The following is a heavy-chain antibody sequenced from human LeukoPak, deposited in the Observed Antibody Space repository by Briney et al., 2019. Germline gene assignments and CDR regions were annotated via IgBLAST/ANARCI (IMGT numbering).Heavy chain of an antibody. CDR3: ARGSGWYDQ. V-gene: IGHV5-51*01. CDR2: IYPGDSDT. Sequence: GESLKISCQGSGYRFSNYWIGRVRQMPGKGLEWMGIIYPGDSDTTYSPSFQGQVTISADKSINTAYLQWSSLKASDTAKYYCARGSGWYDQWGQGTLVTVSS. CDR1: GYRFSNYW. J-gene: IGHJ5*02. D-gene: IGHD3-3*01.